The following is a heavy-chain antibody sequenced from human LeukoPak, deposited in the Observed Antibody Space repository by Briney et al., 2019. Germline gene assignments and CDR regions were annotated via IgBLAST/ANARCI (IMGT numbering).Heavy chain of an antibody. CDR2: MNPNSGNT. CDR1: GYTFTSYG. Sequence: ASVKVSCKASGYTFTSYGINWVRQATGQGLEWMGWMNPNSGNTGYAQKFQGRVTITRNTSISTAYMELSSLRSEDTAVYYCARWGITMVRGVMTYYFDYWGQGTLVTVSS. D-gene: IGHD3-10*01. J-gene: IGHJ4*02. CDR3: ARWGITMVRGVMTYYFDY. V-gene: IGHV1-8*03.